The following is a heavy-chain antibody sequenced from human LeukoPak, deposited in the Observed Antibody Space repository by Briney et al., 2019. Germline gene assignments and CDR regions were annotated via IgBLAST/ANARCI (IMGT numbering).Heavy chain of an antibody. CDR1: GFTFSSYW. J-gene: IGHJ6*02. D-gene: IGHD1-26*01. CDR3: TTGPGARAYYYYGMDV. Sequence: PGGSLRLSCAASGFTFSSYWMHWVRQAPGKGLVWVSRINSDGSSTSYADSVKGRFTISRDNAKNTLYLQMHSLKTEDTAVYYCTTGPGARAYYYYGMDVWGQGTTVTVSS. V-gene: IGHV3-74*01. CDR2: INSDGSST.